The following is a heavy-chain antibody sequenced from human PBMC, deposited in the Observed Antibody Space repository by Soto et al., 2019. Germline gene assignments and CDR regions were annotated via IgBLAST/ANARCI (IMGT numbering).Heavy chain of an antibody. CDR1: GGSISSYY. D-gene: IGHD3-16*01. CDR2: IYYSGST. CDR3: TRVWGYAFDY. V-gene: IGHV4-59*01. Sequence: SETLSLTCTVSGGSISSYYWSWIRQPPGKGLEWIGYIYYSGSTNYNPSLKSRVTISVDTSKNQFSLKLSSVTAADTAVYYCTRVWGYAFDYWGQGTLVTVSS. J-gene: IGHJ4*02.